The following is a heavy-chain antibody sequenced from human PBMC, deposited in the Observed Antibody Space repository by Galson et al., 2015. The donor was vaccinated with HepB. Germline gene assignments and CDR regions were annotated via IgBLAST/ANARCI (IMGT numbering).Heavy chain of an antibody. J-gene: IGHJ6*03. Sequence: SLRLSCAASAFTFSTYAMHWVRQVPGKGLEWVAVISYDGSNKYYADSVKGRFTNSRDNSKNTLYLQMNSLRAEDTSVYYCARPRDREDYYYMDVWGKGTTVTVSS. CDR3: ARPRDREDYYYMDV. CDR1: AFTFSTYA. CDR2: ISYDGSNK. D-gene: IGHD5-24*01. V-gene: IGHV3-30-3*01.